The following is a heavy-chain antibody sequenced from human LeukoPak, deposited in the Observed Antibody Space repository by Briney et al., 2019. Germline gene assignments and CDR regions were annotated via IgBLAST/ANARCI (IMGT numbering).Heavy chain of an antibody. CDR3: AKDPTYYYDSSGRSTPFDY. Sequence: HSGGSLRLSCAASGFTFSSYAMSWVRQAPGKGLEWVSAISGSGGSTYYADSVKGRFTISRDNSKSTLYLQMNSLRAEDTAVYYCAKDPTYYYDSSGRSTPFDYWGQGTLVTVSS. CDR2: ISGSGGST. CDR1: GFTFSSYA. J-gene: IGHJ4*02. V-gene: IGHV3-23*01. D-gene: IGHD3-22*01.